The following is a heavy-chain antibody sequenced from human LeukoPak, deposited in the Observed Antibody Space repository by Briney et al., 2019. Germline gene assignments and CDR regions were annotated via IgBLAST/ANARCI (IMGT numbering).Heavy chain of an antibody. Sequence: SETLSLTCTVSGGSISSYYWSWIRQPPGKGLEWIGYIYYSGSTKYNPSLRSRLTMSVDTSKNQFSLKLSSVGAADTAVYYCARQGGEYYSDSRGYYYYFDYWGQGTLVTVSS. V-gene: IGHV4-59*08. CDR3: ARQGGEYYSDSRGYYYYFDY. CDR2: IYYSGST. J-gene: IGHJ4*02. D-gene: IGHD3-22*01. CDR1: GGSISSYY.